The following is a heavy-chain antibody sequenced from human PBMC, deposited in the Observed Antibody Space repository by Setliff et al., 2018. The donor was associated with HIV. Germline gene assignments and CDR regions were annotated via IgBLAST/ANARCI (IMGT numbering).Heavy chain of an antibody. V-gene: IGHV1-3*01. CDR1: GYTFTSYA. CDR3: ARDLGYCTSTSCYGVFDY. J-gene: IGHJ4*02. CDR2: INAGNGNT. Sequence: ASVKVSCKASGYTFTSYAMHWVRQAPGQRLEWMGWINAGNGNTKYSQKFQGRVTITRDTSASTAYMELSSLRSEDTAVYYCARDLGYCTSTSCYGVFDYWGQGTLVTVSS. D-gene: IGHD2-2*01.